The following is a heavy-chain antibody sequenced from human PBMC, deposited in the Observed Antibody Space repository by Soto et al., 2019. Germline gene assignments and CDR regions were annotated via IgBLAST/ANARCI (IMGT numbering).Heavy chain of an antibody. CDR2: IIPILGIA. J-gene: IGHJ6*02. D-gene: IGHD5-18*01. Sequence: QVQLVQSGAEVKQPGSSVKVSCKASGGTFSSYTISWVRQAPGQGLEWMGRIIPILGIANYAQKFQGRVTITADKSTSTAYMELSSLRSEDTAVYYCARDGRGYSYGSYYGMDVWGQGTTVTVSS. CDR1: GGTFSSYT. CDR3: ARDGRGYSYGSYYGMDV. V-gene: IGHV1-69*08.